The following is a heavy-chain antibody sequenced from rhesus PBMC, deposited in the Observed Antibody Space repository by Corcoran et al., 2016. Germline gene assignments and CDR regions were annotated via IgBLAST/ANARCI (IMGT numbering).Heavy chain of an antibody. CDR3: ARGIAGTTSLYIDL. V-gene: IGHV4-173*01. D-gene: IGHD1-20*01. J-gene: IGHJ2*01. CDR1: GGSISSNY. CDR2: ISGSGCST. Sequence: QLQLQESGPGLVKPSETLSLTCAVSGGSISSNYWSWIRQPPGKGLAWIVLISGSGCSTDYSPSPKSLVTISTDTSKNQCSLKLSSVTAADTAVYYCARGIAGTTSLYIDLWGPGTPITISS.